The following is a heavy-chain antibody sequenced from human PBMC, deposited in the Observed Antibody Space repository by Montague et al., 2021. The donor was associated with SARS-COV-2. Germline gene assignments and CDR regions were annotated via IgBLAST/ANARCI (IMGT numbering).Heavy chain of an antibody. Sequence: SLRLSCAASGFTFSSYAMSWVRQAPGKGLEWVSAISGSGGSTYYADSVKGRFTISRDNSKNTLYLQMNSLRAEDTAVYYYAKTRDNSGLLYAFFDYWGQGTLVTVSS. CDR3: AKTRDNSGLLYAFFDY. J-gene: IGHJ4*02. D-gene: IGHD3-3*01. CDR2: ISGSGGST. CDR1: GFTFSSYA. V-gene: IGHV3-23*01.